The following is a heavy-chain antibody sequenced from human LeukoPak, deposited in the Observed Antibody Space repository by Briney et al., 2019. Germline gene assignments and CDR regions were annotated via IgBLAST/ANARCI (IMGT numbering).Heavy chain of an antibody. CDR2: IYSGGST. D-gene: IGHD2-2*01. V-gene: IGHV3-66*02. CDR3: ARVGGNRVLPAAMNY. J-gene: IGHJ4*02. Sequence: GGSLRLSCAASGFTVSSNYMSWVRQALGEGVEWVSVIYSGGSTYYADSVQGRFTISRDNSRNTLYLQMSSLRAEDTAVYYCARVGGNRVLPAAMNYWGQGTLVPVSS. CDR1: GFTVSSNY.